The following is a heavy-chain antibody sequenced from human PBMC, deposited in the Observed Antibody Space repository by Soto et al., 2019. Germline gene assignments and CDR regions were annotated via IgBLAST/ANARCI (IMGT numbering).Heavy chain of an antibody. Sequence: GGSLRLSCAASGFTFSSYDMHWVRQATGKGLEWVSAIGTAGDTYYPGSVKGRFTISRENAKNSLYLQMNSLRAEDTAVYYCAREGSNYDPEGEYYYYYGMDVWGQGTTVTVSS. CDR3: AREGSNYDPEGEYYYYYGMDV. CDR1: GFTFSSYD. J-gene: IGHJ6*02. V-gene: IGHV3-13*01. D-gene: IGHD4-4*01. CDR2: IGTAGDT.